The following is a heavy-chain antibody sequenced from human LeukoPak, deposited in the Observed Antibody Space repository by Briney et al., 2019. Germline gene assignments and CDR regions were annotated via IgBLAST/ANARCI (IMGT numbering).Heavy chain of an antibody. V-gene: IGHV3-23*01. J-gene: IGHJ6*02. CDR2: ISGSGGST. D-gene: IGHD3-10*01. CDR3: AKVAYYGSGSYDMDV. CDR1: GYTFTSYA. Sequence: SCKASGYTFTSYAMHWVRQAPGKGLEWVSAISGSGGSTYYADSVKGRFTISRDNSKNTLYLQMNSLRAEDTAVYYCAKVAYYGSGSYDMDVWGQGTTVTVSS.